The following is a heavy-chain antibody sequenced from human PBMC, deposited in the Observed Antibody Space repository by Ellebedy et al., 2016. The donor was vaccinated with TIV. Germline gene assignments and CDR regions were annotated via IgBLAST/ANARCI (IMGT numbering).Heavy chain of an antibody. Sequence: SETLSLXCTVSGGSMNSYYWSWIRQPPGKGLEWIGHIYYSGSTNYNPSLKSRVTISVDTSKNQFSLKLSSVTTADTAVYYCATNQPRDHDAFDIWGQGTMVTVSS. D-gene: IGHD2-2*01. CDR1: GGSMNSYY. J-gene: IGHJ3*02. V-gene: IGHV4-59*13. CDR3: ATNQPRDHDAFDI. CDR2: IYYSGST.